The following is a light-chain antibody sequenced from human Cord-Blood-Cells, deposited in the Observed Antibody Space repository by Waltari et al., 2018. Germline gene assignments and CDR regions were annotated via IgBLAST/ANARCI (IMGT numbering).Light chain of an antibody. CDR1: RSHVGSYNL. V-gene: IGLV2-23*01. J-gene: IGLJ1*01. Sequence: QSALTQPASVSGSPGQSITIPCTGTRSHVGSYNLVSWYQQHPGKAPKLMIYEGSKRPSGVSNRFSGSKSGNTASLTISGLQAEDEADYYCCSYAGSSTYVFGTGTKVTVL. CDR3: CSYAGSSTYV. CDR2: EGS.